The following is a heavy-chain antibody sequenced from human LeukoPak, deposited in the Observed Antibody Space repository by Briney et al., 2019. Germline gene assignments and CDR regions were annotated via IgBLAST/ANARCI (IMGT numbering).Heavy chain of an antibody. CDR3: ARELSQIVWGGLDY. D-gene: IGHD2-21*01. Sequence: GGSLRLSCAASGFIFSHYGMHWVRQAPGKGLEWVAVIQNDASTENFADSVKGRFTISRDNSKNTVFLQMNSLRVEDTAVYYCARELSQIVWGGLDYGGQGTLVSVSS. CDR2: IQNDASTE. V-gene: IGHV3-33*05. J-gene: IGHJ4*02. CDR1: GFIFSHYG.